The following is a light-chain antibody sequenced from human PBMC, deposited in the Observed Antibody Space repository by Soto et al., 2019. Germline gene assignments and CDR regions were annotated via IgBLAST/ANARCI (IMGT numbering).Light chain of an antibody. V-gene: IGLV2-14*03. CDR2: DVN. J-gene: IGLJ2*01. Sequence: QSALTQPASVSGSPGQSITISCAGASNDIGGDNYVSWYQQYPGKAPKLMIYDVNRRPSGVSNRFSGSKSGNTASLTISGLQAEDEADYYCSSYTSSTTLVVFGGGTKLTVL. CDR3: SSYTSSTTLVV. CDR1: SNDIGGDNY.